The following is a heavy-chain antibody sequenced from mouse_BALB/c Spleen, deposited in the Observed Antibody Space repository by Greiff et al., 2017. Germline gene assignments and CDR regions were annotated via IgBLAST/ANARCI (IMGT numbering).Heavy chain of an antibody. J-gene: IGHJ4*01. V-gene: IGHV1-54*01. CDR3: ARRGFYYYGSSYDYAMDY. CDR1: GYAFTNYL. Sequence: QVQLQQSGAELVRPGTSVKVSCKASGYAFTNYLIEWVKQRPGQGLEWIGVINPGSGGTNYNEKFKGKATLTADKSSSTAYMQLSSLTSDDSAVYFCARRGFYYYGSSYDYAMDYWGQGTSVTVAS. CDR2: INPGSGGT. D-gene: IGHD1-1*01.